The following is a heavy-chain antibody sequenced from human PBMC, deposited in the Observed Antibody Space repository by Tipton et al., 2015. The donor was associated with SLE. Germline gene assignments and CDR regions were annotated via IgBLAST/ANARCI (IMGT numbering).Heavy chain of an antibody. V-gene: IGHV4-34*01. Sequence: TLSLTCAVYGGSFSGYYWSWIRQPPGKGLEWVGEISHSGSTNYNPSLKSRVTISVDTSKNQFSRKLNSVTAADTAVYYCARSDGVCWGQGTLVTVSS. CDR1: GGSFSGYY. J-gene: IGHJ4*02. D-gene: IGHD3-10*01. CDR2: ISHSGST. CDR3: ARSDGVC.